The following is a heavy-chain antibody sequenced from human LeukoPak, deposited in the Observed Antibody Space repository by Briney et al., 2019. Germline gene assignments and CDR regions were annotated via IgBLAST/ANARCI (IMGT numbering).Heavy chain of an antibody. CDR3: ARASRFGLVIIVDYFDY. V-gene: IGHV4-38-2*01. Sequence: PSETLSLTCAVSGYSISSGYYWGWIRQPPGKGLEWIGSIYHSGSTYYNPSLKSRVTTSVDTSKNQFSLKLSSVTAADTAVYYCARASRFGLVIIVDYFDYWAREPWSPSPQ. CDR2: IYHSGST. D-gene: IGHD3/OR15-3a*01. J-gene: IGHJ4*02. CDR1: GYSISSGYY.